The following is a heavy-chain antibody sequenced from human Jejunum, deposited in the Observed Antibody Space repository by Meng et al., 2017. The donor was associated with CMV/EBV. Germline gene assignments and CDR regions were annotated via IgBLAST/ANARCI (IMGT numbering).Heavy chain of an antibody. CDR1: GFTYSNFW. D-gene: IGHD2-15*01. Sequence: LSCAVSGFTYSNFWMGWVRQSPGMGLEWVANIKQDGSATYYADSVKGRFTISRDNAKNSLYLQMDNLRADDTAVYYCVREDIVVFDYWGQGTLVTVSS. J-gene: IGHJ4*02. V-gene: IGHV3-7*01. CDR3: VREDIVVFDY. CDR2: IKQDGSAT.